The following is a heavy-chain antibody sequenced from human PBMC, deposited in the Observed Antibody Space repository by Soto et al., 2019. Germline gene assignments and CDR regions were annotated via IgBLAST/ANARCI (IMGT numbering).Heavy chain of an antibody. J-gene: IGHJ6*02. CDR1: GFTFSSYW. Sequence: GSLRLSCAASGFTFSSYWMSWVRQAPGKGLEWVANIKQDGSEKYYVDSVKGRFTISRDNAKNSLYLQMNSLRAEDTAVYYCARDLDGSGSYYTYYYYYYGMDVWGQGTTVTVSS. CDR2: IKQDGSEK. V-gene: IGHV3-7*01. D-gene: IGHD3-10*01. CDR3: ARDLDGSGSYYTYYYYYYGMDV.